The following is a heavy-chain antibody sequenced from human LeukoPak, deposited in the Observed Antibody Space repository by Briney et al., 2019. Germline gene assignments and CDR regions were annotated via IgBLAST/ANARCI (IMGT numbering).Heavy chain of an antibody. J-gene: IGHJ4*02. CDR2: IYYSGST. CDR3: AREDRNYYGSGSPFDY. Sequence: SETLSLTCTVSGGSISSGDYYWSWIRQPPGKGLEWIGYIYYSGSTYYNPSLKSRVTISVDTSKNQFSLKLSSVTAADTAVYYCAREDRNYYGSGSPFDYWAREPWSPSPQ. CDR1: GGSISSGDYY. V-gene: IGHV4-30-4*01. D-gene: IGHD3-10*01.